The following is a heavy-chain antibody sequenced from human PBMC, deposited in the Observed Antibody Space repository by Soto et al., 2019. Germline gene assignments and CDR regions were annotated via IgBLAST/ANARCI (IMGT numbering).Heavy chain of an antibody. CDR1: GFTFSSYG. J-gene: IGHJ4*02. D-gene: IGHD4-4*01. V-gene: IGHV3-33*01. CDR2: IWYDGSNK. CDR3: ARELSGWLQYPLDY. Sequence: GGSLRLSCAASGFTFSSYGMHWVRQAPGKGLEWVAVIWYDGSNKYYADSVKGRFTISRDNSKNTLYLQMNSLRAEDTAVYYCARELSGWLQYPLDYWGQGTLVTVSS.